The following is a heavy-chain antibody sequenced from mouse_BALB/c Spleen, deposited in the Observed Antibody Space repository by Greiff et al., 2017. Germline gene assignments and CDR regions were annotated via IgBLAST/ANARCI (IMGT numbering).Heavy chain of an antibody. CDR2: IWAGGST. J-gene: IGHJ3*01. Sequence: VQVVESGPGLVAPSQSLSITCTVSGFSLTSYGVHWVRQPPGKGLEWLGVIWAGGSTNYNSALMSRLSISKDNSKSQVFLKMNSLQTDDTAMYYCARDDYYGSSSWFAYWGQGTLVTVSA. CDR1: GFSLTSYG. CDR3: ARDDYYGSSSWFAY. D-gene: IGHD1-1*01. V-gene: IGHV2-9*02.